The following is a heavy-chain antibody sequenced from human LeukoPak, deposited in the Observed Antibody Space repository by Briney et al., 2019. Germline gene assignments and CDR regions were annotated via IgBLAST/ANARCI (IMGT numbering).Heavy chain of an antibody. V-gene: IGHV3-15*01. D-gene: IGHD4-23*01. CDR2: IRSEADGGTL. J-gene: IGHJ4*02. Sequence: GGSLRLSCAASEFSLINAWMSWVRQAPGKGLEWVGRIRSEADGGTLDYAALVKGRFTISRDASKNTLYLQMNSLKTEDTAVYYCTTVIMGTPKDDYWGQGSLVTVSS. CDR1: EFSLINAW. CDR3: TTVIMGTPKDDY.